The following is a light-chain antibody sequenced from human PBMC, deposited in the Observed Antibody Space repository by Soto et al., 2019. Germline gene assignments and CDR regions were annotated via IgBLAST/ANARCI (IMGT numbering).Light chain of an antibody. CDR1: QGISTW. CDR3: QNYNSAPFT. Sequence: DIQMTQSPSSASASVGDRLTITCRASQGISTWIAWYQQKPGKAPELLIYDASSLQSGVPSRFSGSGSGTDFTLTISSLQPEDVATYYCQNYNSAPFTFGGGTKVDIK. CDR2: DAS. J-gene: IGKJ4*01. V-gene: IGKV1-12*01.